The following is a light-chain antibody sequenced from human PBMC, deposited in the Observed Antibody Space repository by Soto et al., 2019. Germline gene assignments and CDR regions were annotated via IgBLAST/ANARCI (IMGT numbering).Light chain of an antibody. J-gene: IGLJ3*02. CDR1: SSDVGGYSF. Sequence: QSALTQPPSVSGSPGQSVTISCSGTSSDVGGYSFVSWYQQHPGNTPKLIIYDVRNPPSGVPDRFSGSKSGNTASLTISGLQAEDEAHYYCCSYVGMYSVMFGGGTKLTVL. V-gene: IGLV2-11*01. CDR2: DVR. CDR3: CSYVGMYSVM.